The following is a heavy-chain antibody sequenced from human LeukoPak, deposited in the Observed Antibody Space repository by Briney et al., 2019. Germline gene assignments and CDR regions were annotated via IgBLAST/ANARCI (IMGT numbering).Heavy chain of an antibody. V-gene: IGHV3-30*18. CDR2: ISYHGNDK. CDR3: AKDSGAYYYGMDV. CDR1: GFIFSNYG. Sequence: GGSLRLSCAASGFIFSNYGMHWVRQAPGKGLEWVAVISYHGNDKYCADSVKGRFTISRDNSKNTLYLQMNSLRAEDTAVYYCAKDSGAYYYGMDVWGQGTTVTVPS. J-gene: IGHJ6*02.